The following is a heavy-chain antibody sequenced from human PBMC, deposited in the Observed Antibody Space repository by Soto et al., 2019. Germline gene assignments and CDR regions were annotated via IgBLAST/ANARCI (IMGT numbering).Heavy chain of an antibody. D-gene: IGHD1-26*01. V-gene: IGHV4-30-2*01. CDR2: IYHSGST. CDR3: AGGSYYVGAFDI. J-gene: IGHJ3*02. CDR1: GGSISSGGYS. Sequence: SETLSLTCAVSGGSISSGGYSWSWIRQPPGKGLEWIGYIYHSGSTYYNPSLKSRVTISVDRSKNQFSLKLSSVTAADTAVYYCAGGSYYVGAFDIWGQGTMVTVSS.